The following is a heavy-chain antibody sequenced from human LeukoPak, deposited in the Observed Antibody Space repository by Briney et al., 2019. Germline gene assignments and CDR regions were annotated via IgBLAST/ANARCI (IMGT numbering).Heavy chain of an antibody. CDR1: GFTFSSYG. Sequence: PGGSLRLSCAASGFTFSSYGMHWVRQAPGKGLEWVAFIWYDESNKYYADSVKGRFTISRDNSKNTLYLQMNTLRAEDTAVYYCARDRGSGSPGGYYFDYWGQGTLATVSS. J-gene: IGHJ4*02. V-gene: IGHV3-33*01. CDR2: IWYDESNK. D-gene: IGHD6-19*01. CDR3: ARDRGSGSPGGYYFDY.